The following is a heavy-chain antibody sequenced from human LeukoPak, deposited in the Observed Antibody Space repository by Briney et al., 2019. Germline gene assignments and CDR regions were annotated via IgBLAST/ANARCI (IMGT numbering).Heavy chain of an antibody. CDR2: ISYDGSNK. J-gene: IGHJ4*02. CDR1: GFTFSSYG. V-gene: IGHV3-30*18. Sequence: GGSLRLSCAASGFTFSSYGMHWVRQAPGKGLEWVAVISYDGSNKYYADSVKGRFTISRDNSKNTLYLQMNSLRAEDTAVYYCAKDQGRLAAQGPGRPYYFDYWGQGTLVTVSS. CDR3: AKDQGRLAAQGPGRPYYFDY. D-gene: IGHD6-6*01.